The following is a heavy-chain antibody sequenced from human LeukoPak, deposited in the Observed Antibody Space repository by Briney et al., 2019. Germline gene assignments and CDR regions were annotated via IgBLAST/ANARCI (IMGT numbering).Heavy chain of an antibody. CDR3: AKEAWEDGFDI. D-gene: IGHD1-26*01. CDR1: GYSFTSYW. CDR2: IDPSDSYT. Sequence: GESLRISCKGSGYSFTSYWISWVRQMPGEGLEWMGRIDPSDSYTNYSPSFQGHVTISSDKSISSAYLQWSSLRASDTAMYYCAKEAWEDGFDIWGQGTMVTVSS. V-gene: IGHV5-10-1*01. J-gene: IGHJ3*02.